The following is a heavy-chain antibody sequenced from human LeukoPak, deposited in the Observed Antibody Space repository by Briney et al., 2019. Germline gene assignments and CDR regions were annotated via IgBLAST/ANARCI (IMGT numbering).Heavy chain of an antibody. J-gene: IGHJ4*02. Sequence: GGSLRLSCAASGFTFSSYGMHWVRQAPGKGLEWVSAISGSGGSTYYADSVKGRFTISRDNSKNTLYLQMNSLRAEDTAVYYCAKDFPQVPQDYYDSICYFDYWGQGTPVTVSS. V-gene: IGHV3-23*01. CDR1: GFTFSSYG. CDR3: AKDFPQVPQDYYDSICYFDY. CDR2: ISGSGGST. D-gene: IGHD3-22*01.